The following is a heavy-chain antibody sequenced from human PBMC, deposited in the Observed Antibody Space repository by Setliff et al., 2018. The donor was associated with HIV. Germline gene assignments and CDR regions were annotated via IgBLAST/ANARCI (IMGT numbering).Heavy chain of an antibody. CDR3: ARHQGKYYDSSGYSG. J-gene: IGHJ6*04. Sequence: SETLSLTCTVSGGSIGSYYWSWIRQPPGKGLEWIGYVYYTGSTNYNPSLKSRVTISIDTSKNQFSLKLSSVTAADTAVYYCARHQGKYYDSSGYSGWGKGTTVTVSS. CDR1: GGSIGSYY. V-gene: IGHV4-59*08. CDR2: VYYTGST. D-gene: IGHD3-22*01.